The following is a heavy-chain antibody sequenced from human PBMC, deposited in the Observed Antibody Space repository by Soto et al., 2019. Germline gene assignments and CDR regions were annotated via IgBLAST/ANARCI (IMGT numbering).Heavy chain of an antibody. J-gene: IGHJ1*01. CDR2: ISPLKGGT. D-gene: IGHD4-17*01. CDR3: AMDYAARPEYFKH. Sequence: QVQLVQSGLDLKRPGASMKVCCKASGYTFTSYGISWGRQAPGQGVEWMAWISPLKGGTQYSQKAQGRVTLSTDTSSNTAYMEMTTLRVDDTAVYYGAMDYAARPEYFKHWGQGTLVTVSA. V-gene: IGHV1-18*04. CDR1: GYTFTSYG.